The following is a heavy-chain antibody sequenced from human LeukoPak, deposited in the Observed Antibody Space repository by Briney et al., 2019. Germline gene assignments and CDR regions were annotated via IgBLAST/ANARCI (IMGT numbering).Heavy chain of an antibody. J-gene: IGHJ4*02. Sequence: GGSLRLSCAASGFTFSSYWMSWVRQAPGKGLEWVANIKQDGSEKYYVDSVKGRFTISRDNAKNSLYLQMNSLRAEDTAVYYCARDLVNFWSGPFDYWGQGTLVTVSS. CDR3: ARDLVNFWSGPFDY. CDR2: IKQDGSEK. CDR1: GFTFSSYW. V-gene: IGHV3-7*01. D-gene: IGHD3-3*01.